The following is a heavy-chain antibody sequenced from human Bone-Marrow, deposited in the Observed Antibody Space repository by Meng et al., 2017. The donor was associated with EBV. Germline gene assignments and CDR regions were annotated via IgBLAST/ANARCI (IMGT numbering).Heavy chain of an antibody. CDR1: CGSLSGYT. CDR3: ARATGSSTGYFR. Sequence: VEVEQWGGRVVSAGEPRPSTASAGCGSLSGYTWCWSRDPPGERVWWIGEINDTRCINYTASVKSRVTVSVDTSKNSFSLRLSSVSADDTAVYYCARATGSSTGYFRWGQGTLVTVSS. CDR2: INDTRCI. D-gene: IGHD3-9*01. V-gene: IGHV4-34*01. J-gene: IGHJ4*02.